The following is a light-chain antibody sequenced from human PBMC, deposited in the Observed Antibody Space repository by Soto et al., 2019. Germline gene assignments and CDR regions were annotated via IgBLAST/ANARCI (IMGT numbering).Light chain of an antibody. Sequence: QSALTRPASVSGSPGQSITISCTGTSSDVGGYNYGSWYQQHPGKAPKLMIYEVSNRPSGVSNRFSGSKSGNTASLTISGLQAEDEADYYCSSYTSSSTRVFGAGTTLTVL. V-gene: IGLV2-14*01. CDR3: SSYTSSSTRV. J-gene: IGLJ3*02. CDR1: SSDVGGYNY. CDR2: EVS.